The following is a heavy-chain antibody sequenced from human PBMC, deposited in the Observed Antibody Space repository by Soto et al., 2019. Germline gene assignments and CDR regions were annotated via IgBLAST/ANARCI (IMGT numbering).Heavy chain of an antibody. CDR2: INPNGGST. Sequence: QVQLVQSGAEVKNPGASVKLSCKASGYIFTNYYIHWVSQAPGQGLEWMAIINPNGGSTNYAQEFQGRVTLARDTFTNTVYMELSSLRSEDTAIYYCARDLTSGDYWGQGTLVTVSS. CDR3: ARDLTSGDY. J-gene: IGHJ4*02. CDR1: GYIFTNYY. V-gene: IGHV1-46*01. D-gene: IGHD7-27*01.